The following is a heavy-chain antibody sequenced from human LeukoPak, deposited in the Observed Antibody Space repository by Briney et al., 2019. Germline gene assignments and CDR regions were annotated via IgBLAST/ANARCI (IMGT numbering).Heavy chain of an antibody. CDR3: ASQTGDGDYFDY. CDR1: GGSISSSSYY. J-gene: IGHJ4*02. V-gene: IGHV4-39*07. D-gene: IGHD7-27*01. CDR2: IYYSGST. Sequence: SETLSLTCTVSGGSISSSSYYWGWIRQPPGTGLEWIGSIYYSGSTYYNPSLKSRVTISVDTSKNQFSLKLSSVTAADTAVYYCASQTGDGDYFDYWGQGTLVTVSS.